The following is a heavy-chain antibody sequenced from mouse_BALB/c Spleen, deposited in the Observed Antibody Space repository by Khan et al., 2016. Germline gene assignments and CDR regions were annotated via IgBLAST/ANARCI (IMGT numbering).Heavy chain of an antibody. J-gene: IGHJ1*01. V-gene: IGHV1-39*01. D-gene: IGHD2-10*02. CDR1: GYSFTGYN. CDR2: IDPYYGGT. Sequence: EVQLQESGPELEKPGASVKISCKASGYSFTGYNMNWVKQSNGKSLEWIGNIDPYYGGTSYNQKFKGKATLTVDKSSSTAYMQLKSLTSEDSAVYCCVRGYGNYVNWYFDVWGAGTTVTVSS. CDR3: VRGYGNYVNWYFDV.